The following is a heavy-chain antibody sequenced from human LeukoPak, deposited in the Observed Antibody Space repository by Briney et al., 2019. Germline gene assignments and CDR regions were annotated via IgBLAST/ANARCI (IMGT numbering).Heavy chain of an antibody. CDR1: GGTFSRYS. Sequence: SVKVSCKTSGGTFSRYSITWVRQAPGQGLEWMGRFIPLFGTTNYAQKFQGRVTITADESTSIAYMELSSLRSDDTAVYYCARGASSWLGYFDYWGQGTLVTVSS. V-gene: IGHV1-69*13. CDR3: ARGASSWLGYFDY. D-gene: IGHD6-13*01. CDR2: FIPLFGTT. J-gene: IGHJ4*02.